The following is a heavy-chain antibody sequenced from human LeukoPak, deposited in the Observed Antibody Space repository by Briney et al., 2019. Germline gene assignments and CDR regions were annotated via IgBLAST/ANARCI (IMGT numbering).Heavy chain of an antibody. J-gene: IGHJ6*04. CDR1: GFTFSNAW. V-gene: IGHV3-15*01. CDR2: IKSKTDGGTT. CDR3: TTDWVRGAFYYYGMDV. D-gene: IGHD3-10*01. Sequence: GGSLRLSCAASGFTFSNAWMSWVRPAPGEGLEWVGRIKSKTDGGTTDYAAPVKGRFTISRDDSKNTLYLQMNSLKTEDTAVYYCTTDWVRGAFYYYGMDVWGKGTTVTVSS.